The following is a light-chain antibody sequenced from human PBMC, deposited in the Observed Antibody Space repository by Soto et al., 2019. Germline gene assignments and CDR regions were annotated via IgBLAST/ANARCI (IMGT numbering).Light chain of an antibody. CDR3: QQYGSSGT. V-gene: IGKV3-20*01. J-gene: IGKJ1*01. CDR1: QSVSSSY. Sequence: EIVFTQSPGTLSLSPGERATLTCRASQSVSSSYLAWYQQKPGQAPRLLIYGASSRATGIPDRFSGSGSGTDFTLTISRLEPEDSAVYYCQQYGSSGTFGQGTQVDIK. CDR2: GAS.